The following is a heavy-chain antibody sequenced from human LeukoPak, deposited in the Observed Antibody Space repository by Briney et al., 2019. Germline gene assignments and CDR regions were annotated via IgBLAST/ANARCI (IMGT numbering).Heavy chain of an antibody. V-gene: IGHV3-9*01. J-gene: IGHJ3*02. D-gene: IGHD6-6*01. CDR2: ISWSGAAI. CDR3: AKAQYSSLGGLGALDI. Sequence: GGSLRLSCVGSGFKFDDYAIHWVRQVPGKGLEWVAGISWSGAAIGSAESVRGRFTISRDNVKNSLYLQMNSLTAEDTALYYCAKAQYSSLGGLGALDIWGQGTRVTVSS. CDR1: GFKFDDYA.